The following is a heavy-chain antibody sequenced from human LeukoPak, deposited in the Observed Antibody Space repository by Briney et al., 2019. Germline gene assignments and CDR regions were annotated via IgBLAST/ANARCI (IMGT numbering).Heavy chain of an antibody. D-gene: IGHD3-3*01. V-gene: IGHV3-23*01. CDR3: AKQTYINPSVLRFLEWLVNFDY. CDR2: ISGSGGST. Sequence: PGGSLRLSCAASGFTFSSYAMSWVRQAPGKGLEWVSAISGSGGSTYYADSVKGRFTISRDNSKNTLYLQMNSLRAEDTAVYYCAKQTYINPSVLRFLEWLVNFDYWGQGTLVTVSS. J-gene: IGHJ4*02. CDR1: GFTFSSYA.